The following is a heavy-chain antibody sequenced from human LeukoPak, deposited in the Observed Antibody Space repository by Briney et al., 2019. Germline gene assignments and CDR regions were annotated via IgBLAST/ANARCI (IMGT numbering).Heavy chain of an antibody. D-gene: IGHD6-19*01. Sequence: GASVKVSCKASGYTFTGYNMHWVRQAPGQGLEWMGRINPNSGGANYAQRFQGRVTMTRDTSINTANMELSRLRSDDTAVYYCARDLSASVADFDYWGQGTLVTVSS. CDR2: INPNSGGA. J-gene: IGHJ4*02. V-gene: IGHV1-2*06. CDR1: GYTFTGYN. CDR3: ARDLSASVADFDY.